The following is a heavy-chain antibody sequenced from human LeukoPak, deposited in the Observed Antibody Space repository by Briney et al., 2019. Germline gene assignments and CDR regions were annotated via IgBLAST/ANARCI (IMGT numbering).Heavy chain of an antibody. CDR2: IYSGGST. V-gene: IGHV3-53*01. CDR3: ARGVRYFDRGYYYYYMDV. CDR1: GFTFSSYA. J-gene: IGHJ6*03. D-gene: IGHD3-9*01. Sequence: PGGSLRLSCAASGFTFSSYAMSWVRQAPGKGLEWVSVIYSGGSTYYADSVKGRFTISRDNSKNTLYLQMNSLRAEDTAVYYCARGVRYFDRGYYYYYMDVWGKGTTVTVSS.